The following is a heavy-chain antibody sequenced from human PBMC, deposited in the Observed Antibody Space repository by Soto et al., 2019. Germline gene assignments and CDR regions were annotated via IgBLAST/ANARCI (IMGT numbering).Heavy chain of an antibody. CDR2: TYPGDSDT. Sequence: GESLKISCKGSGYSFTSYWIAWVRQMPGKGLEWMGITYPGDSDTRYSPSFQGQVTISADKSISTAYLQWSSLKASDTAMYYCARQEYSSWSPAFEFWGQGTMVTVSS. CDR3: ARQEYSSWSPAFEF. CDR1: GYSFTSYW. J-gene: IGHJ3*01. V-gene: IGHV5-51*01. D-gene: IGHD6-6*01.